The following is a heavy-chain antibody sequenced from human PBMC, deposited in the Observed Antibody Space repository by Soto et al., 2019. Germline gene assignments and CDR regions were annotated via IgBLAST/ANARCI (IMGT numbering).Heavy chain of an antibody. J-gene: IGHJ4*02. CDR3: AKDLSGSSGGYFDY. V-gene: IGHV3-30*18. CDR2: ISYDGSNK. CDR1: GFTFSSYG. D-gene: IGHD1-26*01. Sequence: GGSLRLSCAASGFTFSSYGMHWVRQAPGKGLEWVAVISYDGSNKYYADSVKGRFTISRDNSKNTLYLQMNSLRAEDTAVYYCAKDLSGSSGGYFDYWGQGTLVTVSS.